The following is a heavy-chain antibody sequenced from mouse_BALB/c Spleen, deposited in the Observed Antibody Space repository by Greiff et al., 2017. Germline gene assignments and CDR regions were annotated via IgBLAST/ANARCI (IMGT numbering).Heavy chain of an antibody. CDR3: ARQGVRRGAY. D-gene: IGHD1-2*01. Sequence: EVMLVESGGDLVKPGGSLKLSCAASGFTFSSYGMSWVRQTPDKRLEWVATISSGGSYTYYPDSVKGRFTISRDNAKNTLYLQMSSLKSEDTAMYYCARQGVRRGAYWGQGTLVTVSA. CDR2: ISSGGSYT. CDR1: GFTFSSYG. V-gene: IGHV5-6*01. J-gene: IGHJ3*01.